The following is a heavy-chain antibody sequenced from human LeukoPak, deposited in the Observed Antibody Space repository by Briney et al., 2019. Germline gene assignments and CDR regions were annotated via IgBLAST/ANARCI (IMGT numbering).Heavy chain of an antibody. V-gene: IGHV1-2*04. CDR1: GYTFTGYY. CDR2: INPYSGGT. D-gene: IGHD2-2*01. J-gene: IGHJ4*02. Sequence: GASVKVSCKASGYTFTGYYMHWLRQAPGQGLEWMGWINPYSGGTNYAQKFQGLVTMSRDTSITTAYMELNRLISDDTAVYYCARTKPPCTSCLLLDSWGQGTLVTVSS. CDR3: ARTKPPCTSCLLLDS.